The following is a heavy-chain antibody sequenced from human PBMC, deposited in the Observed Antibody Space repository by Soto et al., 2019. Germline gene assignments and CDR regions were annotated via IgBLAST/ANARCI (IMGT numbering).Heavy chain of an antibody. J-gene: IGHJ2*01. CDR2: IIVCGDAP. CDR1: GFTFINYA. Sequence: EVQLLESGGGLVQPGGSLRLSCAGSGFTFINYAMNWVRQAPGKGLEGVSTIIVCGDAPFFADPVKGRFTTSRDNSKNTVTLQMNNLGVDDTAVYFCARKVPGSTSRPDYWYFDLWGRGTLVTVSS. D-gene: IGHD3-10*01. CDR3: ARKVPGSTSRPDYWYFDL. V-gene: IGHV3-23*01.